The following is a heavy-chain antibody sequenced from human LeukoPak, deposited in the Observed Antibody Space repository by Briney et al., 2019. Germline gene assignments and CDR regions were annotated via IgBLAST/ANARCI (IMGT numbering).Heavy chain of an antibody. CDR2: IIPIIGTA. CDR1: GGTFSSYA. V-gene: IGHV1-69*13. CDR3: ASDTASRSSWYDY. Sequence: GASVKVSCKASGGTFSSYAISWVRQAPGQGLEWMGGIIPIIGTANYAQKFQGRVTITADESTSTAYMELSSLRSEDTAVYYCASDTASRSSWYDYWGQGTLVTVSS. D-gene: IGHD6-13*01. J-gene: IGHJ4*02.